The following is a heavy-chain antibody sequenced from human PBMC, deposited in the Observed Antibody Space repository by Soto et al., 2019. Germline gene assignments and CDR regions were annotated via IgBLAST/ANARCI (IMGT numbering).Heavy chain of an antibody. CDR3: AIDLGSGYEPGDY. J-gene: IGHJ4*02. V-gene: IGHV1-69*12. CDR1: GDTFTIFA. Sequence: QVQLVQSGAEVKKPGSSVNVSCKASGDTFTIFAISWVRQAPGQGLEWMGGIIPTIGTTNYAQMFQRRITMTGDESTGTAYMELSSLKFEDTAVYYCAIDLGSGYEPGDYWGQGTLVTVSS. D-gene: IGHD5-12*01. CDR2: IIPTIGTT.